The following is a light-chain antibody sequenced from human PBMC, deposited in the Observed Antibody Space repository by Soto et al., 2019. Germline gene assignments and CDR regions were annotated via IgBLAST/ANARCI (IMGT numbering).Light chain of an antibody. CDR1: QSIGSY. V-gene: IGKV3-11*01. J-gene: IGKJ3*01. CDR2: DAS. CDR3: QQRSNS. Sequence: EMVLTQSPATLSLSPGERATLSCRASQSIGSYLAWYQQRPGQAPRLLIYDASNRATGIPARFSGSGSGTDFTLTICSLEPEDFAVYYCQQRSNSFGPGTKVDIK.